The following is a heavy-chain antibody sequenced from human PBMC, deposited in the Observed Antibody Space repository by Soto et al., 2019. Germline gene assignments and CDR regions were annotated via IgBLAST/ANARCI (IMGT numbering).Heavy chain of an antibody. CDR3: VREGSIAARLYYFDY. D-gene: IGHD6-6*01. J-gene: IGHJ4*02. Sequence: QVQLVQSGAEVKKPGSSVKVSCKASGGTFSSYTISWVRQAPGQGLEWMGRIIPILGIANYAQKFQGRVTITADKSTSTAYMELSSLRSEDTAVYYCVREGSIAARLYYFDYWGQGTLVTVSS. CDR1: GGTFSSYT. CDR2: IIPILGIA. V-gene: IGHV1-69*08.